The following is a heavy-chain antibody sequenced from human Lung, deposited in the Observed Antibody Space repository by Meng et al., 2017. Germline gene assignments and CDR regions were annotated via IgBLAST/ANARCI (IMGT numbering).Heavy chain of an antibody. V-gene: IGHV3-23*04. J-gene: IGHJ2*01. CDR3: ARDKPPNDV. Sequence: EVVLGGSGGGLARPGGSLSFSFAASGFTFSNYAMSWVRRAPGQGLEWVASLSDTGGSTYYADSVRGRFTISRDNSKNTLYLQMNSLRAEDTAVYYCARDKPPNDVWGRGTLVTVSS. CDR2: LSDTGGST. CDR1: GFTFSNYA.